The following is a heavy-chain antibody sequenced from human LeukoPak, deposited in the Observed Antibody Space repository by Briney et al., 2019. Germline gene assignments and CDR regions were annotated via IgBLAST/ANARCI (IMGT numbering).Heavy chain of an antibody. Sequence: GGSLRLSCAASGFTFSSYWMSWVRQAPGKVLEWVANIKQDGSEKYYVDSVKGRFTISRDNAKNSLYLQMNSLRAEDTAVYYCARDMVRSTRAFDIWGQGTMVTVSS. CDR3: ARDMVRSTRAFDI. J-gene: IGHJ3*02. D-gene: IGHD3-10*01. CDR2: IKQDGSEK. CDR1: GFTFSSYW. V-gene: IGHV3-7*01.